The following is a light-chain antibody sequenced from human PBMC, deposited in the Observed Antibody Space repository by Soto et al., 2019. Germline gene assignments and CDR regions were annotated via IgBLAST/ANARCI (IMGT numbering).Light chain of an antibody. Sequence: DAVLTQSPLSLPVTLGQPAPLSCRSSQSLVHTDGNNYLNWFHQRPGQSPRRLIYMVSNRDPGVPGTFSGSGSGSYFTLKISRVGAEDVGVYYCLQGTHSPLTFGGGTKVDSK. V-gene: IGKV2-30*02. CDR1: QSLVHTDGNNY. CDR2: MVS. CDR3: LQGTHSPLT. J-gene: IGKJ4*01.